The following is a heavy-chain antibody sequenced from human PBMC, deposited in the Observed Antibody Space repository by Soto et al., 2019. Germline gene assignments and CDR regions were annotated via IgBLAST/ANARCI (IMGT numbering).Heavy chain of an antibody. V-gene: IGHV3-74*01. CDR1: GFTFSSYW. J-gene: IGHJ4*02. CDR2: INSDGSST. Sequence: GGSLRLSCAASGFTFSSYWMHWVRQAPGKGLVWVSRINSDGSSTSYADSVKGRFTISRDNAKNTLYLQMNSLRAEDTAVYYCARVPYDILTGYDYWGQGTLVTVSS. CDR3: ARVPYDILTGYDY. D-gene: IGHD3-9*01.